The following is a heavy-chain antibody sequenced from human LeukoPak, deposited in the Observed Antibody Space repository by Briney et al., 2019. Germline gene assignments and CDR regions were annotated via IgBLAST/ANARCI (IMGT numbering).Heavy chain of an antibody. V-gene: IGHV1-3*01. Sequence: ASVKVSCKASGYTFTSYAMHWVRQAPGQRLEWMGWINAGNGNTKYSQKFQGRVTITRDTSASTAYMELSSLRSVDTAVYYCARDGVRADYYDSSGYYPELDYWGQGTLVTVSS. CDR2: INAGNGNT. J-gene: IGHJ4*02. CDR3: ARDGVRADYYDSSGYYPELDY. CDR1: GYTFTSYA. D-gene: IGHD3-22*01.